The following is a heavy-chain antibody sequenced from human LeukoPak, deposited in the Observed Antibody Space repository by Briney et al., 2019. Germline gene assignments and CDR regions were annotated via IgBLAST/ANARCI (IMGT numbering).Heavy chain of an antibody. Sequence: PGGSLGLSCAAAGFAFSRNDMFWVRQAPGKGLEWVSCISGSSGATYYADSVRGRFTISRDNSKNTVFLQMNSLRAEDTAIYYCAKGGPGAFDFWGQGTMVTVSS. D-gene: IGHD2-15*01. J-gene: IGHJ3*01. CDR3: AKGGPGAFDF. CDR1: GFAFSRND. V-gene: IGHV3-23*01. CDR2: ISGSSGAT.